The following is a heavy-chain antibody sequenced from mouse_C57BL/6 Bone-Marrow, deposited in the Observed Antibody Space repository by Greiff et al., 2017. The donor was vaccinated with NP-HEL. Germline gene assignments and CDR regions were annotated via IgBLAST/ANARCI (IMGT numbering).Heavy chain of an antibody. V-gene: IGHV5-9-1*02. CDR3: TRDLDYGSSPFAY. J-gene: IGHJ3*01. CDR1: GFTFSSYA. D-gene: IGHD1-1*01. CDR2: ISSGGDYI. Sequence: EVKLMESGEGLVKPGGSLKLSCAASGFTFSSYAMSWVRQTPEKRLEWVAYISSGGDYIYYADTVKGRFTISRDNARNTLYLKMSSLKSEDTAMYYCTRDLDYGSSPFAYWGQGTLVTVSA.